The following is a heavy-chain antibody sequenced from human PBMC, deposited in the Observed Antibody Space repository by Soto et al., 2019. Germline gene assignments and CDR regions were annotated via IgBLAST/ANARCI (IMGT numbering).Heavy chain of an antibody. J-gene: IGHJ5*02. V-gene: IGHV4-31*03. Sequence: QVQLQESGPRLVKPSQTLSLTCTVSGGSINTGGYYWGWIRQLPGEGLESIGHVFYTGTAFYNPSLKSRSAISIATSANQFFVQMISVTASDTAIYYSARRLDDTVDTFFNWFVPWGQGILVTVSS. CDR1: GGSINTGGYY. CDR3: ARRLDDTVDTFFNWFVP. D-gene: IGHD3-16*01. CDR2: VFYTGTA.